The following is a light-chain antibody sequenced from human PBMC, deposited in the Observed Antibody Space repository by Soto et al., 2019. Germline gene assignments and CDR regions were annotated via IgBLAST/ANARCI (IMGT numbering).Light chain of an antibody. Sequence: QSALTQPRSVSGSPGQSVTISCTGTSSDVGGYNYVSWYQQHPGKAPKLMIYDVSKRPSGVPDRFSGSKSGNTASLTISGLQAEDEADYYCCSFGGGTKLTVL. V-gene: IGLV2-11*01. CDR1: SSDVGGYNY. CDR3: CS. J-gene: IGLJ2*01. CDR2: DVS.